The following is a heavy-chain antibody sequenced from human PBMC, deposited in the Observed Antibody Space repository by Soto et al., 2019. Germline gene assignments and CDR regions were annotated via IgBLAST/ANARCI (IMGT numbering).Heavy chain of an antibody. J-gene: IGHJ4*02. Sequence: SLSISCTASGVSFNTYVMDWVRQAPGKGLEWVARILYDGSKEYYADPVKGRFTISRDNSKNTLYLQMDRLRVEDTSVYFCAKGLALMADHWGQGTTVTVSS. D-gene: IGHD2-21*01. CDR2: ILYDGSKE. CDR1: GVSFNTYV. V-gene: IGHV3-30*18. CDR3: AKGLALMADH.